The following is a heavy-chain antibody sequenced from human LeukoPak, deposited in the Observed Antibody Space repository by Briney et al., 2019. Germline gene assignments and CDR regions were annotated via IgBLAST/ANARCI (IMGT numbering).Heavy chain of an antibody. CDR3: ARAGIWDYSDSSGYHNGAFDI. CDR1: GYTFTGYY. Sequence: AASVKVSCKASGYTFTGYYMHWVRQAPGQGLEWMGWINPDGGGTNYAQKFQGRVTMTRDTSISTADMELSRLRSDDTAVYYCARAGIWDYSDSSGYHNGAFDIWGQGTMVTVSS. J-gene: IGHJ3*02. CDR2: INPDGGGT. D-gene: IGHD3-22*01. V-gene: IGHV1-2*02.